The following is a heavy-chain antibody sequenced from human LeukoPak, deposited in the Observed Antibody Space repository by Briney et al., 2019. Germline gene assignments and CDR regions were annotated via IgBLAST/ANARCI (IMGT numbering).Heavy chain of an antibody. CDR2: IYYSGST. V-gene: IGHV4-59*01. J-gene: IGHJ4*02. D-gene: IGHD2-15*01. Sequence: GSLRLSCAASGFTFSSYAMHWIRQPPGKGLEWIGYIYYSGSTTYNPSLKSRVTISVDRYKNQFSLKLSSVTAADTAVYYCARFEQGGYCSGGSCHWGQGTLVTVSS. CDR3: ARFEQGGYCSGGSCH. CDR1: GFTFSSYA.